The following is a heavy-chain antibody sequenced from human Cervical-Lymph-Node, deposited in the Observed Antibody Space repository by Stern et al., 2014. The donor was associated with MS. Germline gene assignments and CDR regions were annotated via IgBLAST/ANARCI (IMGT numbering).Heavy chain of an antibody. CDR1: GYMFTTYR. J-gene: IGHJ4*02. CDR3: TIPNPAFEY. V-gene: IGHV1-46*01. CDR2: INPDGGGT. D-gene: IGHD2-21*01. Sequence: VQLVQSGAEVREPGASVTLSCKTSGYMFTTYRVHWVRQAPGQGLEWVGLINPDGGGTSYARKFQGRVTLTRDTSTSTVYMALSSLKSDDTGVFYCTIPNPAFEYWGQGTPVTVSS.